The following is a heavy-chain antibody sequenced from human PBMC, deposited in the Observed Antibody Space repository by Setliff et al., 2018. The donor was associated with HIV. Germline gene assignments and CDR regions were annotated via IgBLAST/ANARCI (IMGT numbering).Heavy chain of an antibody. CDR1: GYTFTSNY. D-gene: IGHD3-22*01. V-gene: IGHV1-24*01. J-gene: IGHJ5*02. CDR2: FDPEDGKT. CDR3: TSSFRIFYYDSRTYSKWFDP. Sequence: ASVKVSCKASGYTFTSNYMHWVRQAPGKGLEWMGGFDPEDGKTIYAQKFQGRVTMTEDLSTETAYMELSSLSSDDTAVYYCTSSFRIFYYDSRTYSKWFDPWGQGTLVTVSS.